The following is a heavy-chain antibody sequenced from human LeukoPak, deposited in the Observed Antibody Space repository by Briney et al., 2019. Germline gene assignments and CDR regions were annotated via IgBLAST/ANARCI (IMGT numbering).Heavy chain of an antibody. Sequence: SETLSLTCAVYGGSFSGYYWSWIRQPPGKGLEGSGEINHSGSTNYNPSLKSLVTISVDTSKNQFSPKLSSGTAADTAVYYCARVGRDCSSTSCYGAVFPRFDPWGQGTLVTV. CDR2: INHSGST. D-gene: IGHD2-2*01. CDR3: ARVGRDCSSTSCYGAVFPRFDP. V-gene: IGHV4-34*01. CDR1: GGSFSGYY. J-gene: IGHJ5*02.